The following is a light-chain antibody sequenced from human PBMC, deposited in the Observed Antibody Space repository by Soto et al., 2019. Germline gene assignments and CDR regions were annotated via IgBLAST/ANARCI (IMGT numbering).Light chain of an antibody. CDR3: QQLFDSPIT. CDR2: AAS. CDR1: QGISSA. V-gene: IGKV1D-13*01. Sequence: AIQLTQSPSSLSASVGDKVTITCRASQGISSALAWYQVKPGKAPKLLIYAASTLESGVPSRFSATVSGTEFSLTITSLQPEDFATYYCQQLFDSPITFGQGTRLENK. J-gene: IGKJ5*01.